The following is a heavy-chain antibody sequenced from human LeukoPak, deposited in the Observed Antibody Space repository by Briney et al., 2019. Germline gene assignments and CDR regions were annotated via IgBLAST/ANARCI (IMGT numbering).Heavy chain of an antibody. CDR2: ISWNSGSI. D-gene: IGHD5-12*01. CDR1: GFTFDDYA. V-gene: IGHV3-9*01. Sequence: GGSLRLSCAASGFTFDDYAMHWVRQAPGKGLEWVSGISWNSGSIGYAYSVKGRFTISRDNAKNSLYLQINSLRAEDTALYYCGKADSGYDPFDYWGQGTLVTVSS. CDR3: GKADSGYDPFDY. J-gene: IGHJ4*02.